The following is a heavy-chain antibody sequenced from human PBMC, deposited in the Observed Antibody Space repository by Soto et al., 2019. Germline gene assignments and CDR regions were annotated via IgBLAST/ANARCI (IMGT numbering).Heavy chain of an antibody. Sequence: GASVKVSCKASGGTFSSYAISWVRQAPGQRLEWIGGIILICGTTNYAQKFQERVTITRDMSTSTAYMELSSLRSEDTAVYYCAADPYYGSGSYGDPWGQGTLVTVSS. V-gene: IGHV1-69*05. CDR1: GGTFSSYA. CDR3: AADPYYGSGSYGDP. D-gene: IGHD3-10*01. CDR2: IILICGTT. J-gene: IGHJ5*02.